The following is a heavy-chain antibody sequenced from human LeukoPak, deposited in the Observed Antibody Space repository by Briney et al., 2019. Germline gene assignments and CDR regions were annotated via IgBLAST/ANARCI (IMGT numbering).Heavy chain of an antibody. J-gene: IGHJ4*02. CDR3: ARGVEITGTKLDH. D-gene: IGHD1-7*01. CDR2: IYTSGST. CDR1: GGSISSYY. V-gene: IGHV4-4*09. Sequence: SETLSLTCTVSGGSISSYYWSWIRQPPGKGLEWIGYIYTSGSTNYNPSLKSRVTISVDTSKNQFSLKLSSVTAADTAVYYCARGVEITGTKLDHWGQGTLVTVSS.